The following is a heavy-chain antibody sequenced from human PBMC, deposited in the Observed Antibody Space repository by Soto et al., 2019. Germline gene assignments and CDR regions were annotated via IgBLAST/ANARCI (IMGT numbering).Heavy chain of an antibody. CDR1: GASISSYY. V-gene: IGHV4-59*01. D-gene: IGHD1-26*01. Sequence: TSETLSLTCTVSGASISSYYWSWIRQPPGKGLEWIGFSYYSGSTTYNPSLKSRVTISVDTSKNQFSLKLNSVTAADTAVYYCAREYSGSYQVFDYWGQGTLVTVLL. CDR3: AREYSGSYQVFDY. CDR2: SYYSGST. J-gene: IGHJ4*02.